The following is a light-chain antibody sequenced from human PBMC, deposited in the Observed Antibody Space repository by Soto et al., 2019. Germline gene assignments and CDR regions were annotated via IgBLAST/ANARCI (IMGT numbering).Light chain of an antibody. Sequence: IRMTQSPSSLSASTGDRVTITCRASQTVNTYLHWYQQKPGKAPKLLIYAASNLQSGVPSRFSGSGSGTNFTLSLNSLQPEDFATYYCQQGYSNPWTFGQGTKVDIK. CDR3: QQGYSNPWT. CDR1: QTVNTY. CDR2: AAS. V-gene: IGKV1-39*01. J-gene: IGKJ1*01.